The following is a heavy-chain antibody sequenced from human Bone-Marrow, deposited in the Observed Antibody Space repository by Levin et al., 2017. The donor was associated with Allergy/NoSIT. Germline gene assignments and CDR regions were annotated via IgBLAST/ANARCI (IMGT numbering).Heavy chain of an antibody. V-gene: IGHV4-31*03. J-gene: IGHJ4*02. CDR1: GGSISGGGYY. CDR2: IYYSGNT. CDR3: ARFNGYDFDY. Sequence: SETLSLTCTVSGGSISGGGYYWSWIRQHPGKGLEWIGYIYYSGNTYYNPSLKSRVIISVVTSKNQLSLKLTSVTVADTAVYYCARFNGYDFDYWGQGTLVTLSS. D-gene: IGHD5-12*01.